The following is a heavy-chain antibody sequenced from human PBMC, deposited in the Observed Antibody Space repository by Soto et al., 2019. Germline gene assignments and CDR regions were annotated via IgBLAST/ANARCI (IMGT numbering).Heavy chain of an antibody. V-gene: IGHV2-5*02. CDR1: GFSLTTSGVG. D-gene: IGHD3-3*01. J-gene: IGHJ4*02. CDR3: AHRVLRTVFGLVTTTAIYFDF. Sequence: QITLNESGPTLVRPTETLTLTCRFSGFSLTTSGVGVGWIRQSPGKAPEWLALIYWEDDKRYSATLKSRLTNTKHTCKNQVVLTVSDLDPTDTATYYCAHRVLRTVFGLVTTTAIYFDFWGQGTPVAVSS. CDR2: IYWEDDK.